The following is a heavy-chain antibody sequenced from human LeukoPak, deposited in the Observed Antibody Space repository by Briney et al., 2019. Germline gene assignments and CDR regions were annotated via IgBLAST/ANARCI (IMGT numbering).Heavy chain of an antibody. CDR3: ARLNIVATYYFDY. D-gene: IGHD5-12*01. CDR1: GGSISSGGYY. V-gene: IGHV4-31*03. J-gene: IGHJ4*02. Sequence: SQTLSLTCTVSGGSISSGGYYWSWIRQHPGKGLEWIGYIYYSGSTYYNPSLKSRVTISVDTSKSQFSLKLSSVTAADTAVYYCARLNIVATYYFDYWGQGTLVTVSS. CDR2: IYYSGST.